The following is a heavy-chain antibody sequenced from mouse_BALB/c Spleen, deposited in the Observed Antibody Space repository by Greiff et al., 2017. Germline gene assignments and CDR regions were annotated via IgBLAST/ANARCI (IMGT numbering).Heavy chain of an antibody. D-gene: IGHD1-1*01. CDR2: INPSTGYT. Sequence: QVQLQQSGAELAKPGASVKMSCKASGYTFTSYWMHWVKQRPGQGLEWIGYINPSTGYTEYNQKFKDKATLTADKSSSTAYMQLSSLTSEDSAVYYCARYGSGYFDYWGQGTTLTVSS. CDR1: GYTFTSYW. V-gene: IGHV1-7*01. CDR3: ARYGSGYFDY. J-gene: IGHJ2*01.